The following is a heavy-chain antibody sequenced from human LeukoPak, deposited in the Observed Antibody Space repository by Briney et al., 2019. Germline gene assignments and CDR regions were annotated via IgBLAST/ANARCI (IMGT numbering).Heavy chain of an antibody. J-gene: IGHJ4*02. CDR2: ADPEDGET. D-gene: IGHD6-19*01. Sequence: ASVKVSCKVSGYTFTDYYMHWVQQAPGKGLEWMGLADPEDGETIYAEKFQGRVTITADTSTDTAYMELSSLSSEDTAVYYCLNGRHSSGWHHIDYWGQGTLVTVSS. V-gene: IGHV1-69-2*01. CDR3: LNGRHSSGWHHIDY. CDR1: GYTFTDYY.